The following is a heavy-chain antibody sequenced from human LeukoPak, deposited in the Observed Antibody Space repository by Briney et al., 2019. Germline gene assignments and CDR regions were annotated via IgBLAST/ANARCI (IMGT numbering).Heavy chain of an antibody. CDR3: ARSHPLRYEVTTWGLIDY. J-gene: IGHJ4*02. V-gene: IGHV1-8*01. CDR2: MNPNSGNT. CDR1: GYTFTSYD. Sequence: GASVKVSCKASGYTFTSYDINWVRQATGQGLEWMGWMNPNSGNTGYAQKFQGRVTMTRSTSISTAYMELSSLRSEDTAVYYCARSHPLRYEVTTWGLIDYWGQGTLVTVSS. D-gene: IGHD4-17*01.